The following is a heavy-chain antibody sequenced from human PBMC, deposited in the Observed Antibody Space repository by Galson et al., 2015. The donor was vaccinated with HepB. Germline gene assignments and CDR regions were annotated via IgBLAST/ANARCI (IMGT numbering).Heavy chain of an antibody. V-gene: IGHV4-34*01. CDR2: INHSGST. CDR3: ARERLCILWWCPHAGFDP. CDR1: GGSFSGYY. D-gene: IGHD2-21*01. J-gene: IGHJ5*02. Sequence: SLTCAVYGGSFSGYYWSWIRQPPGKGLEWIGEINHSGSTNYNPSLKSRVTISVDTSKNQFSLKLSSVTAADTAVYYCARERLCILWWCPHAGFDPWGQGTVVTVSS.